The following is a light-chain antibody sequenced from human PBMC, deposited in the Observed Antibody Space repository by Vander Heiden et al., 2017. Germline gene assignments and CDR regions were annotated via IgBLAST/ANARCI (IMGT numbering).Light chain of an antibody. V-gene: IGKV3-15*01. CDR1: QNVTSN. CDR2: GAS. CDR3: QQYNNWPLYT. J-gene: IGKJ2*01. Sequence: EIVMTQSPATLSVSPGERATLSCRASQNVTSNLAWYQQQPGQAPRLLIFGASTRATGSPARFSGSGSGTEFTLTISSLQSEDFAVYYCQQYNNWPLYTFGQGTKLEIK.